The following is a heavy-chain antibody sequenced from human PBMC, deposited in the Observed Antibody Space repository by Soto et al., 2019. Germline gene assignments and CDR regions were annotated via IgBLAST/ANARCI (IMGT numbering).Heavy chain of an antibody. J-gene: IGHJ4*02. D-gene: IGHD5-12*01. CDR3: ATSIVATLGNFES. CDR2: IIPIFGTS. CDR1: GGVFSTYA. V-gene: IGHV1-69*01. Sequence: QVHLVQSGAEVKKSGSSVKVSCKASGGVFSTYAISWVRQAPGQGLEWMGVIIPIFGTSNYAQRFQGRVTITADESTRTAYMELSSLESEDTALYYCATSIVATLGNFESWGQGTLVTVSS.